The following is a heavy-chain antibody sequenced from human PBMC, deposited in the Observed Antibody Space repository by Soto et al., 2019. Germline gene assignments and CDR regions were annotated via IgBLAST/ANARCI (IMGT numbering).Heavy chain of an antibody. CDR2: ISGSGGTT. D-gene: IGHD1-20*01. V-gene: IGHV3-23*01. Sequence: EVQLLESGGGFIQPGGSLRLSCAASGFTFSSYAMTWVRQAPGKGLEWVSGISGSGGTTYYAGSVKGRFTISRDNSKNTLYLQMSSLRAEDTAVYYCAKSRTPVITAALVDYWGQGALVTVSS. CDR1: GFTFSSYA. CDR3: AKSRTPVITAALVDY. J-gene: IGHJ4*02.